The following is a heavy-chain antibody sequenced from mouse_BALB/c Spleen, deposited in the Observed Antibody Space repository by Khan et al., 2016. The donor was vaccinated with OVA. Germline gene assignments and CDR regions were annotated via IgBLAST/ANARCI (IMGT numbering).Heavy chain of an antibody. V-gene: IGHV3-6*02. CDR2: ISYDGSN. CDR3: ASKSYGKGAY. D-gene: IGHD2-1*01. CDR1: GYSITSGYY. Sequence: EVQLQESGPGLVKPSQSLSLTCSVTGYSITSGYYWNWIRQFPGNRLEWMGYISYDGSNNYNPSPKNRISITRDTSKKQFFLKLNSVTTEDTATYYCASKSYGKGAYWGQGTLVTVSA. J-gene: IGHJ3*01.